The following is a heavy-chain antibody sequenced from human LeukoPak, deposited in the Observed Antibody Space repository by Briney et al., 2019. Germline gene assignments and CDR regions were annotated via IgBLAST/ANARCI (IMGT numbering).Heavy chain of an antibody. CDR3: TTDTWYSAGH. D-gene: IGHD2-15*01. CDR2: IKKDGSEK. CDR1: GFIFSGSW. V-gene: IGHV3-7*03. Sequence: PGGSLRLSCTASGFIFSGSWMAWIRQAPGKGLEWLAIIKKDGSEKYYVDSMKGRFTISRDNAKNSLFLQMNSLRAEDTAIYYRTTDTWYSAGHWGQGTLVTVSS. J-gene: IGHJ4*02.